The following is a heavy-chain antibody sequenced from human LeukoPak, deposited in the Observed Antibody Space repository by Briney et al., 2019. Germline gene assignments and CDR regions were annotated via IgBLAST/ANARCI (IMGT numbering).Heavy chain of an antibody. Sequence: SGTLSLTCAVSGGSISSSNWWSWVRQPPGKGLEWIGEIYHSGSTNYNPSLKSRVTISVDKSKNQFSLKLSSVTAADTAVYYCARDSPGIAAAGTEDYWGQGTLVTVSS. CDR3: ARDSPGIAAAGTEDY. CDR1: GGSISSSNW. CDR2: IYHSGST. V-gene: IGHV4-4*02. J-gene: IGHJ4*02. D-gene: IGHD6-13*01.